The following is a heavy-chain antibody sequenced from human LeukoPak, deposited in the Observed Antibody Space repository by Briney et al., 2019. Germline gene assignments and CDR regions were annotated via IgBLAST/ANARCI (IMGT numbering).Heavy chain of an antibody. J-gene: IGHJ3*02. V-gene: IGHV3-64*02. CDR1: GFTFSRYS. D-gene: IGHD2-21*01. Sequence: GGSLRLSCAASGFTFSRYSMNWVRQAPGKRLEYVSAIANNGGRTFYADSVKGRCTISRDNSKNTLFLQMGSLGAEDTAVYFCARVGDNNALDIWGQETMVTVSS. CDR3: ARVGDNNALDI. CDR2: IANNGGRT.